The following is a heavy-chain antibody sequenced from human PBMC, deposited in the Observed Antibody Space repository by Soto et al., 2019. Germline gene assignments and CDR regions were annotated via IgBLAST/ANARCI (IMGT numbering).Heavy chain of an antibody. V-gene: IGHV3-30*18. CDR2: ISYDGSNK. J-gene: IGHJ4*02. CDR1: GFTFSSYG. D-gene: IGHD3-22*01. Sequence: GGSLRLSCAASGFTFSSYGMHWVRQAPGKGLEWVAVISYDGSNKYYADSVKGRFTISRDNSKNTLYLQMNSLRAEDTAVYYCAKGESVITKSTGFDYWGQGTLVTVSS. CDR3: AKGESVITKSTGFDY.